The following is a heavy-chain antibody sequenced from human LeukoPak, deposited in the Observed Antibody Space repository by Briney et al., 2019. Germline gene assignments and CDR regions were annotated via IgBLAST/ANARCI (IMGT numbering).Heavy chain of an antibody. CDR3: ARHPMGEHFDY. V-gene: IGHV4-34*01. CDR2: INHSGST. CDR1: GGSFSGYY. J-gene: IGHJ4*02. Sequence: PSETLSLTCAVYGGSFSGYYWSWIRQPPGKGLEWIGEINHSGSTNYNPSLKSRVTISADKSISTVYLQWSSLKASDTAMYYCARHPMGEHFDYWGQGTLVTVSS.